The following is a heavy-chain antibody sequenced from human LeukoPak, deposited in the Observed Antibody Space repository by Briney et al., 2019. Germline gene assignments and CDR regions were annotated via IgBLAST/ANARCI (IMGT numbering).Heavy chain of an antibody. J-gene: IGHJ4*02. CDR3: AKGKRYYDILTGLDY. V-gene: IGHV3-48*01. Sequence: GGSLRLSCAASGFTFSSYSMNWVRQAPGKGLEWVSYISSSSSTIYYADSVKGRFTISRDNAKNSLYLQMNSLRAEDTAVYYCAKGKRYYDILTGLDYWGQGTLVTVSS. CDR1: GFTFSSYS. D-gene: IGHD3-9*01. CDR2: ISSSSSTI.